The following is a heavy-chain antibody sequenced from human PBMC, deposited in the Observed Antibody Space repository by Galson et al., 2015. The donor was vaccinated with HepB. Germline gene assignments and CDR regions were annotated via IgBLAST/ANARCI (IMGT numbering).Heavy chain of an antibody. D-gene: IGHD3/OR15-3a*01. J-gene: IGHJ3*02. V-gene: IGHV1-18*01. CDR2: IRSYNGDT. CDR1: GYTFTKYG. CDR3: ARDQFSGLPTDAFDI. Sequence: SVKVSCKASGYTFTKYGISWVRQAPGQGLEWMGWIRSYNGDTKYVQHLQGRVTMTTDTSTSTAYMELRSLRSDDTAVYFCARDQFSGLPTDAFDIWGQGTMVTVSS.